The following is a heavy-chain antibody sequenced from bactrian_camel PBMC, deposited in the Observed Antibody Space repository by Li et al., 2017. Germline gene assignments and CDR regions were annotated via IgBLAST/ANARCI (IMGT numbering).Heavy chain of an antibody. J-gene: IGHJ4*01. CDR2: IAADGAT. CDR1: GPSGETWGSDC. V-gene: IGHV3S55*01. D-gene: IGHD7*01. CDR3: AAEPVACPPREFQDYTY. Sequence: HVQLVESGGGSVPAGGSLSLSCVGSGPSGETWGSDCMGWYRQGSGERREGVAQIAADGATMYADAVKGRFTISKEKDENTLYLQMNNLRPEDTAMYYCAAEPVACPPREFQDYTYWGQGTQVTVS.